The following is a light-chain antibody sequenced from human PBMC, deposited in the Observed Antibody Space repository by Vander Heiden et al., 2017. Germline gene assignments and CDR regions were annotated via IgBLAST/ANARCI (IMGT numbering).Light chain of an antibody. CDR3: HQYGSSPGT. CDR1: QSVSSSY. CDR2: GAS. Sequence: EIVLTQSPGTLSLSPGARAALSCRASQSVSSSYLAWYQQKSGLAPRLLIYGASSSATCIPDRFSGSGSGTDFTLTISRLEPEDFAVYYCHQYGSSPGTFGQGTKVEIK. J-gene: IGKJ1*01. V-gene: IGKV3-20*01.